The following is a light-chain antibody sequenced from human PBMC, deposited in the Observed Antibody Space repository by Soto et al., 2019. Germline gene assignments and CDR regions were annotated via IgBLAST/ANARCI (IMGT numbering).Light chain of an antibody. J-gene: IGLJ1*01. CDR3: SSYKSYRTLAV. CDR1: NSDIGGYNY. CDR2: DVN. Sequence: QSVLTQPDSVSGSPGESITISCTGTNSDIGGYNYVSWYQQYPGKAPKLVIYDVNNRPSGVSNRFSGSKSGYTASLTISGLQAEDDAQYYCSSYKSYRTLAVFGTGPKVTVL. V-gene: IGLV2-14*03.